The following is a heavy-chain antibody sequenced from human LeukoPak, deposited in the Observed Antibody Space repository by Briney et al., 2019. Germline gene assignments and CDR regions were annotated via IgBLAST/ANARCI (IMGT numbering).Heavy chain of an antibody. J-gene: IGHJ4*02. CDR1: GFTFSSYS. V-gene: IGHV3-48*01. CDR3: VRDPNALDY. Sequence: PGESLRLSCVGSGFTFSSYSMNWVRQAPGKGLEWVSYITRTSGTIYYADSVEGRFTISRDNARNSPYLQMNSLRAEDTAVYYCVRDPNALDYWGQGTLVTVSS. CDR2: ITRTSGTI.